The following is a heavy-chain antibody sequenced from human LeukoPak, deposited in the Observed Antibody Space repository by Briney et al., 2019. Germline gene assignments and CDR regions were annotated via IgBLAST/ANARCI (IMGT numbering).Heavy chain of an antibody. D-gene: IGHD1-26*01. Sequence: PGGSLRLSCAASGFTFSDYYMSWIRQAPGKGLEWVSYISSSGSTIYYADSVKGRFTISRDNAKNSLYLQMNSLRAEDTAVYYCATWDAFMNYYYYYMDVWGKGTTVTVSS. V-gene: IGHV3-11*04. CDR1: GFTFSDYY. CDR3: ATWDAFMNYYYYYMDV. J-gene: IGHJ6*03. CDR2: ISSSGSTI.